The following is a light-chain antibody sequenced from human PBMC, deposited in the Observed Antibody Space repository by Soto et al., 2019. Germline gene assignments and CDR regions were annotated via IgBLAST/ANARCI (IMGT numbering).Light chain of an antibody. CDR2: WAS. V-gene: IGKV4-1*01. Sequence: IVMTQSPDSLAVSLGERATINCKSSQSVLYSSNNKNYLAWYQQKPGQPPKLLIYWASTRESGVPDRFSGSGSGTDFTLTISSLQAEDVAVYYCQQYYSTLGTFGQGTKVEIK. J-gene: IGKJ1*01. CDR1: QSVLYSSNNKNY. CDR3: QQYYSTLGT.